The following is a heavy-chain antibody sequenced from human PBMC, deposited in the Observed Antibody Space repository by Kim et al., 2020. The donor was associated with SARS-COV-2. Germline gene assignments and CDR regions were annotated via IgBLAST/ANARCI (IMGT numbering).Heavy chain of an antibody. D-gene: IGHD3-22*01. J-gene: IGHJ4*02. CDR3: ARDFAPPGYYDSSGSPPSY. Sequence: SVKVSCKASGGTFSSYAISWVRQAPGQGLEWMGRIIPILGIANYAQKFQGRVTITADKSTSTAYMELSSLRSEDTAVYYCARDFAPPGYYDSSGSPPSYWGQGTLVTVSS. CDR1: GGTFSSYA. V-gene: IGHV1-69*04. CDR2: IIPILGIA.